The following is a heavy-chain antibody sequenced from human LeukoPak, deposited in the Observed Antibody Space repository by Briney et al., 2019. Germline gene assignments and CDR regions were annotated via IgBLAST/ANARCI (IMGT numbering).Heavy chain of an antibody. D-gene: IGHD3-22*01. J-gene: IGHJ4*02. CDR1: GFIFSDYT. CDR3: AKASAMIVVVSKHFDY. Sequence: GGSLRLSCTVSGFIFSDYTMSWARQAPGKGLEWVSAISGSGGSTYYADSVKGRFTISRDNSKNTLYLQMNSLRAEDTAVYYCAKASAMIVVVSKHFDYWGQGTLVTVSS. V-gene: IGHV3-23*01. CDR2: ISGSGGST.